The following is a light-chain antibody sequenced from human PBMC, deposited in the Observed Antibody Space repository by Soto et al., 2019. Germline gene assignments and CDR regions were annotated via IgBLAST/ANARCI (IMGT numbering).Light chain of an antibody. V-gene: IGKV3-15*01. CDR2: GAS. CDR3: QQYNNWPPIT. J-gene: IGKJ5*01. CDR1: QSIRND. Sequence: EIVMTQSPATLSVYPGERATLSCRASQSIRNDLAWYQQKPGQAPRLIIYGASARATGIPGRFSGSGSGTEFTLTISSLQSEDFAVYYCQQYNNWPPITFGQGTRLEIK.